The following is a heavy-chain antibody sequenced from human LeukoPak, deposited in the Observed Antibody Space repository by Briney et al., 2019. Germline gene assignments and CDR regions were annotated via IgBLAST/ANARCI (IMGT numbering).Heavy chain of an antibody. J-gene: IGHJ4*02. CDR2: IGSGGKT. CDR1: GFTFSSYA. CDR3: AKRSSYFDY. Sequence: PGGSLRLSCVASGFTFSSYAMSWVRQAPGKGLEWVSTIGSGGKTYYADSVKGRFTISRDNSKNTLYLQMNSLRAEDTAVYYCAKRSSYFDYWGQGTLVTVSS. V-gene: IGHV3-23*01.